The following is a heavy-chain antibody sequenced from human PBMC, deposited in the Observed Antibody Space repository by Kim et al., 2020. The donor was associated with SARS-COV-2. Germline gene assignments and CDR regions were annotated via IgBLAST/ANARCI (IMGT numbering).Heavy chain of an antibody. V-gene: IGHV3-30*18. Sequence: GGSLRLSCAASGFTFSSYGMHWVRQAPGKGLEWVAVISYDGSNKYYADSVKGRFTISRDNSKNTLYLQMNSLRAEDTAVYYCAKVTARYSSGWWGQDYWG. CDR1: GFTFSSYG. D-gene: IGHD6-19*01. CDR3: AKVTARYSSGWWGQDY. CDR2: ISYDGSNK. J-gene: IGHJ4*01.